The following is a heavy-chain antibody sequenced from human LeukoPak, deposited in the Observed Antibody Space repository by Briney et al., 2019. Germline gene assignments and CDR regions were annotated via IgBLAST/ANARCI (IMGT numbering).Heavy chain of an antibody. CDR2: ISYDGSNK. Sequence: PGRSLRLSCAASGFTFSSYAMHWVRQAPGKGLEWVAVISYDGSNKYYADSVKGRFTISRDNSKNTLYLQMNSLRAEDTAVYYCARDALEWNEEINWFDPWGQGTLVTVSS. D-gene: IGHD3-3*01. J-gene: IGHJ5*02. CDR3: ARDALEWNEEINWFDP. CDR1: GFTFSSYA. V-gene: IGHV3-30*04.